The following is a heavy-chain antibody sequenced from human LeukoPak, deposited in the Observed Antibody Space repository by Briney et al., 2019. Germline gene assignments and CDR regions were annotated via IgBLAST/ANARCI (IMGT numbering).Heavy chain of an antibody. D-gene: IGHD3-10*01. V-gene: IGHV4-39*01. CDR2: IHYSEST. J-gene: IGHJ4*02. CDR1: GGSISSSNCY. Sequence: PSETLSLTCTVSGGSISSSNCYWGWIRQPPGKGLEWIVSIHYSESTYYNPSLKSRVTVSVDTSKNQFTVNLSSVTAADTAVYYCTRHFGSGRDDYWGQGTLVTVSS. CDR3: TRHFGSGRDDY.